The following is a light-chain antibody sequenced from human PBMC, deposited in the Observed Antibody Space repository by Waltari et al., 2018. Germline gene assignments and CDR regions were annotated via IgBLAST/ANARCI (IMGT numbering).Light chain of an antibody. CDR2: VKSDGSH. CDR3: QTGGHGTWV. Sequence: QLVLTQSPSASASLAASVKLTCTLSSGHSTNLIAWLQQQPEKGPRFLMNVKSDGSHNKGVGIPDRFSGSSSGAERYLTISSLQSEDEADYYCQTGGHGTWVFGGGTRLTVL. CDR1: SGHSTNL. J-gene: IGLJ3*02. V-gene: IGLV4-69*01.